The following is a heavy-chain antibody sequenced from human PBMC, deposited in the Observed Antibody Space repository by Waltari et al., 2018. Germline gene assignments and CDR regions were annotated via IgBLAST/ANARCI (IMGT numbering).Heavy chain of an antibody. CDR1: GFIFRGFG. D-gene: IGHD1-26*01. J-gene: IGHJ4*02. Sequence: QVQLVETGGGVVQTGMSLRLSRAASGFIFRGFGLHWVRPAPDKGLEWVASIANDGINKFYAEAVKGRFTISRDNSKNTVYMQMNSLRHEDTAVYYCARRGINSGSHEMPGVDWGQGTLVTVSS. V-gene: IGHV3-30-3*01. CDR2: IANDGINK. CDR3: ARRGINSGSHEMPGVD.